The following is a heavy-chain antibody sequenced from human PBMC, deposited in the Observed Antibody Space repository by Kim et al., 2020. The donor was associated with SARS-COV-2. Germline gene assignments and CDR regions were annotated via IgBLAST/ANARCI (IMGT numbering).Heavy chain of an antibody. CDR2: IYHSGST. Sequence: SETLSLTCAVSGGSISSSNWWSWVRQPPGKGLEWIGEIYHSGSTNYNPSLKSRVTISVDKSKNQFSLKLSSVTAADAAVYYCGFSGATGTTGLDTYDAFAIWGQGTMVTVSS. V-gene: IGHV4-4*02. D-gene: IGHD1-1*01. CDR3: GFSGATGTTGLDTYDAFAI. J-gene: IGHJ3*02. CDR1: GGSISSSNW.